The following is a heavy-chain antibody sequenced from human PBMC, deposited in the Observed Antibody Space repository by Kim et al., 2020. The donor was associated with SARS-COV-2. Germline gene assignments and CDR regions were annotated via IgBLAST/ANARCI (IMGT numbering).Heavy chain of an antibody. CDR3: ARAPITMMVVVQAFDI. V-gene: IGHV4-31*03. CDR2: IYYSGST. Sequence: SETLSLTCTVSGGSISSGGYYWSWNRQHPGKGLEWIGYIYYSGSTYYNPSLKSRVTISVDTSKNQFSLKLSSVTAADTAVYYCARAPITMMVVVQAFDIWGQGTIVTVSS. CDR1: GGSISSGGYY. D-gene: IGHD3-22*01. J-gene: IGHJ3*02.